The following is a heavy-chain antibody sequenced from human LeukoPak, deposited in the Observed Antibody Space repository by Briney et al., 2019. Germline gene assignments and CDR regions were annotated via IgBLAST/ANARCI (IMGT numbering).Heavy chain of an antibody. CDR1: GVYISSYY. Sequence: SETLSRTCTVSGVYISSYYWSWIRQPPGKGLEWIGYIYYSGSTYYNPSLKSRVTISVDTSKNQFSLKLSSVTAADTAVYYCARDYYGSGSYSTSEVWFDPWGQDTL. D-gene: IGHD3-10*01. J-gene: IGHJ5*02. V-gene: IGHV4-59*12. CDR2: IYYSGST. CDR3: ARDYYGSGSYSTSEVWFDP.